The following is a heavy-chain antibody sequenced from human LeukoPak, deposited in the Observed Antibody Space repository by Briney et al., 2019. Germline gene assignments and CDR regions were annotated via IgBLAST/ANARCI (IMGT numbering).Heavy chain of an antibody. Sequence: GGSLRLSCAASGFTFDDYAMHWVRQAPGKGLEWVSGISWNSGSIGYADSVKGRFTISRDNAKNSLYLQMNSLRAEDMALYYCAKDNYDGAFDIWGQGTMVTVSS. CDR1: GFTFDDYA. CDR2: ISWNSGSI. V-gene: IGHV3-9*03. D-gene: IGHD3-22*01. J-gene: IGHJ3*02. CDR3: AKDNYDGAFDI.